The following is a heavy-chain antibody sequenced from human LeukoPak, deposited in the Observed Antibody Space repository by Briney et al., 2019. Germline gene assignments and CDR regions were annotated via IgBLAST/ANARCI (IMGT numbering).Heavy chain of an antibody. CDR3: ARAPYDSSGYSDY. CDR2: IWYDGSNK. J-gene: IGHJ4*02. Sequence: GGSLRLSCAASGFTFSSYGMHWVRQAPGKGLEWVAVIWYDGSNKYYADSVKGRFTISRDNSKNTLYLQMNSLRAEDTAVYYCARAPYDSSGYSDYWGQGTLVTVSS. CDR1: GFTFSSYG. D-gene: IGHD3-22*01. V-gene: IGHV3-33*01.